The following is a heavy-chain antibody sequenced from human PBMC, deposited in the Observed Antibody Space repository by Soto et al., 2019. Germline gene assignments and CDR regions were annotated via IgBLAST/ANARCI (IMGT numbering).Heavy chain of an antibody. CDR3: ARYSGHVWGYNWFDP. CDR1: GGSISSYY. CDR2: IYYSGST. Sequence: SETLSLTCTASGGSISSYYWSWIRQPPGKGLEWIGYIYYSGSTNYNPSLKSRVTISVDTSKNQFSLKLSSVTAADTAVYYCARYSGHVWGYNWFDPWGQGTLVTVSS. D-gene: IGHD5-12*01. J-gene: IGHJ5*02. V-gene: IGHV4-59*08.